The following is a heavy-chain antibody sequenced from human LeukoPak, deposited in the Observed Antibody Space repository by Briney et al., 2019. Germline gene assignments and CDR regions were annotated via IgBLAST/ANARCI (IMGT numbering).Heavy chain of an antibody. Sequence: PGGSLRLSCSASGFTVSNNYMNWVRQAPGKGLEWVSVIYTGGNTYYAESVKGRFTISRDNSKNTLYLQMHSLRAEDTAVYYCASPSSGQSFDIWGQGTMVTVSS. CDR1: GFTVSNNY. CDR3: ASPSSGQSFDI. CDR2: IYTGGNT. D-gene: IGHD6-19*01. J-gene: IGHJ3*02. V-gene: IGHV3-53*01.